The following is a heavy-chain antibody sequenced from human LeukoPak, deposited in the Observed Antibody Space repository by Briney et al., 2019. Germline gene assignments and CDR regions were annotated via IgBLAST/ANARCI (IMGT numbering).Heavy chain of an antibody. CDR1: GFPLSDAW. V-gene: IGHV3-30*18. CDR3: AKGPLRGTAAAIDY. Sequence: PGGSLRLSCAVSGFPLSDAWMNWVRQAPGKGLEWVAVISYDGRNKHYPDSVKGRFTISRDISTDTLWLQMDSLRTEDTAVYYCAKGPLRGTAAAIDYWGQGTLVTVSS. D-gene: IGHD2-2*01. J-gene: IGHJ4*02. CDR2: ISYDGRNK.